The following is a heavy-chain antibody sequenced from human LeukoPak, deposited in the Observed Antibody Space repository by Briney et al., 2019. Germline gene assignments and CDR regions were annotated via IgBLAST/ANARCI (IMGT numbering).Heavy chain of an antibody. CDR3: ARSTVAGTIQY. V-gene: IGHV3-21*01. J-gene: IGHJ1*01. D-gene: IGHD6-19*01. CDR2: ISNNGRSI. CDR1: GFTFSTFS. Sequence: GGSLRLSCVTSGFTFSTFSMNWVRQAPGRGLEWVSYISNNGRSIHYADSAKGRFTISRDNPRSLLFLQLNSLRADDSALYFCARSTVAGTIQYWGQGTLVVVSS.